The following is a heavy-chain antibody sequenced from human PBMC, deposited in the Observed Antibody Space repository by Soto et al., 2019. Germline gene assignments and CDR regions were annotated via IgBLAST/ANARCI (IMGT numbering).Heavy chain of an antibody. CDR1: GVSFNDYY. V-gene: IGHV4-34*01. J-gene: IGHJ4*02. Sequence: PSETLSLTCAVYGVSFNDYYWSWIRQPPGRGLEWIGEINHSGSTNYNPSLKSRVTISVDTSKNQFSLKLSSVTAADTAVYYCARGDYGGNSDDYWGQGTLLT. D-gene: IGHD4-17*01. CDR2: INHSGST. CDR3: ARGDYGGNSDDY.